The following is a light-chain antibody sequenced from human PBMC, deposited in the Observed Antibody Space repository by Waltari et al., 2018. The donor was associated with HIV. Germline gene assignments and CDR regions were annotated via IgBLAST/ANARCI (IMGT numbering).Light chain of an antibody. Sequence: SYELTQPPSVSVSPGQTARITCSGDAFPKQYAYWYHQKSGQAPVLVIYKDSERPSGIPERFSGSSSGTTVTLTISGVQPEDEADYYCQSADRSGSWVFGGGTKLTVL. V-gene: IGLV3-25*03. CDR2: KDS. J-gene: IGLJ3*02. CDR1: AFPKQY. CDR3: QSADRSGSWV.